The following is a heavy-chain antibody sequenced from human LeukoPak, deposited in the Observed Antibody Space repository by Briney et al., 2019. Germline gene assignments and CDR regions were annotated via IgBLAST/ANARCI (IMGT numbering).Heavy chain of an antibody. J-gene: IGHJ4*01. D-gene: IGHD2-21*02. CDR2: VSHTGAT. Sequence: PSETLSLTCTVSGGSITSSPYHWAWIRQPPGRGPEWIGTVSHTGATQYSPSLTSRVTISLDTSKNQFSLSLNPVTAADTAIFYCARSMVTTDRNFDHWGQGTLVTVSS. CDR3: ARSMVTTDRNFDH. CDR1: GGSITSSPYH. V-gene: IGHV4-39*07.